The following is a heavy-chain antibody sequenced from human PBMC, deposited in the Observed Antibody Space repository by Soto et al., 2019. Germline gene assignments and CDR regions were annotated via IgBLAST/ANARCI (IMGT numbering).Heavy chain of an antibody. CDR2: ISGSGGST. CDR1: GFTFSSYA. J-gene: IGHJ3*02. V-gene: IGHV3-23*01. D-gene: IGHD6-19*01. CDR3: GNGGGDYSSGWYGAFDI. Sequence: EVQLLESGGGLVQPGGSLRLSCAASGFTFSSYAMSWVRQAPGKGLEWVSTISGSGGSTYYADSVKGRFTISRDNPKNTLYLQMNSLGAEDTAVYYWGNGGGDYSSGWYGAFDIWGQGTMVTVSS.